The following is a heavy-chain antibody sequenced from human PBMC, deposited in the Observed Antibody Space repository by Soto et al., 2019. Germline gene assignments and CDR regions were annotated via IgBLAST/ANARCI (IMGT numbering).Heavy chain of an antibody. CDR3: AGSWWEREGNGMDV. J-gene: IGHJ6*02. D-gene: IGHD1-26*01. Sequence: QVQLQESGPGLVQPSKTLSLTCTVSGGSISSYYWSWIRQPPGKELQYIGYMYYSWSTNYNPSLKSRVTLSDDTCTKQFSRTLSSVTAADTAVYSCAGSWWEREGNGMDVWGQGTTVTVSS. V-gene: IGHV4-59*08. CDR2: MYYSWST. CDR1: GGSISSYY.